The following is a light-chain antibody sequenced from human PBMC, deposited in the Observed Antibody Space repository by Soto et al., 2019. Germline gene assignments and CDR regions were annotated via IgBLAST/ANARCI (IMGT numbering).Light chain of an antibody. CDR1: SSDVGGYNY. V-gene: IGLV2-14*01. CDR3: SSYTNSSPVV. J-gene: IGLJ2*01. CDR2: EVS. Sequence: QSALTQPASVSGSPGQSITISCTGTSSDVGGYNYVSWYQQHPGKAPKLMIYEVSNRPSGVSNRFSGSKSGNTASLTISGLQAEDEDDYYCSSYTNSSPVVFGGGTKVTVL.